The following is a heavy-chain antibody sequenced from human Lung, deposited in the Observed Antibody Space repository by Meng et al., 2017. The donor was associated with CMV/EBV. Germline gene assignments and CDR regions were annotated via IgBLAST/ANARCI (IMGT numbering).Heavy chain of an antibody. CDR1: GFTFDDYA. Sequence: GGSLRLSCAASGFTFDDYAMHWVRQAPGKGLEWVSGISWNSGSIGYADSVKGRFTISRDNAKNSLYLQMNSLRAEDTALYYCAKGSSNYDILTDWGQGTVVTVSS. CDR2: ISWNSGSI. CDR3: AKGSSNYDILTD. D-gene: IGHD3-9*01. J-gene: IGHJ4*02. V-gene: IGHV3-9*01.